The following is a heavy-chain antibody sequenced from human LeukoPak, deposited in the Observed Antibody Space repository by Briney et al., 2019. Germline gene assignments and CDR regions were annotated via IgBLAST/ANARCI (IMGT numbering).Heavy chain of an antibody. D-gene: IGHD3-10*01. CDR3: ATGSVVRGVPAYYYYYGMDV. J-gene: IGHJ6*02. CDR2: FDPEDGET. V-gene: IGHV1-24*01. CDR1: GYTLTELS. Sequence: ASVKVSCKVSGYTLTELSMHWVRQAPGKGLEWMGGFDPEDGETIYAQKFQGRVTMTEDTSTDTAHMELSSLRSEDTAVYYCATGSVVRGVPAYYYYYGMDVWGQGTTVTVSS.